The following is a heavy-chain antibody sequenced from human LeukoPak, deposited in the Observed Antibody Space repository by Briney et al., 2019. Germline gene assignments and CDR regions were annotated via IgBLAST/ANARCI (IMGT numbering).Heavy chain of an antibody. J-gene: IGHJ3*02. Sequence: SETLSLTCAVYGGSFSGYYWSWIRQPPGKGLEWIGEINHSGSTNYNPSLKSRVTISVDTFKNQFSLKLSSVTAADTAVYYCARGPAGDGAFDIWGQGTMVTVSS. CDR3: ARGPAGDGAFDI. V-gene: IGHV4-34*01. CDR1: GGSFSGYY. CDR2: INHSGST. D-gene: IGHD6-19*01.